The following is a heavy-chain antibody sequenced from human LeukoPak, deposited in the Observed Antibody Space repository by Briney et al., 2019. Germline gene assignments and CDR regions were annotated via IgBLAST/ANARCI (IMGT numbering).Heavy chain of an antibody. D-gene: IGHD3-16*01. CDR3: ARHGGPGGPAGMDV. CDR2: IDYSGST. CDR1: GDSISAYY. V-gene: IGHV4-59*08. J-gene: IGHJ6*02. Sequence: SETLSLTCSVSGDSISAYYWSWIRQPPGRGLEWIAYIDYSGSTNYNPSLMSRVTISDDTSKTHFPLMVTSVTAAATAVYYCARHGGPGGPAGMDVWGQGTTVIVSS.